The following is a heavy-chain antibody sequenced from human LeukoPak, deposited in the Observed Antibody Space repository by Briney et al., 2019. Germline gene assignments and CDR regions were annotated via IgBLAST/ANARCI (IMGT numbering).Heavy chain of an antibody. CDR2: IDHTRYT. Sequence: SETLSLTCLVSGASLSSINCWSWVRQPPGKGLECSGQIDHTRYTTYNPSLKSRVTISMDKSKNQFTLNLSPVTAADTAVYYCAQNRLNSGGYPSFEYWGQGTLVTVSS. D-gene: IGHD3-22*01. CDR3: AQNRLNSGGYPSFEY. V-gene: IGHV4/OR15-8*02. CDR1: GASLSSINC. J-gene: IGHJ4*02.